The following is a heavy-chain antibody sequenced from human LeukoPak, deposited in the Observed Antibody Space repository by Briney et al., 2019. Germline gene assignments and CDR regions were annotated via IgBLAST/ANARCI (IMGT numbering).Heavy chain of an antibody. Sequence: PGGSLRLSCTASGFTFSNYGMHGVRQAPGRGLEWVALIWYDGSNKYYADSVKGRFTISRDNSNNALYLQMSSLRAEDTAVYYCAGIPLGGQTVDYWGQGTLVTVSS. V-gene: IGHV3-33*01. CDR1: GFTFSNYG. CDR2: IWYDGSNK. D-gene: IGHD3-16*01. CDR3: AGIPLGGQTVDY. J-gene: IGHJ4*02.